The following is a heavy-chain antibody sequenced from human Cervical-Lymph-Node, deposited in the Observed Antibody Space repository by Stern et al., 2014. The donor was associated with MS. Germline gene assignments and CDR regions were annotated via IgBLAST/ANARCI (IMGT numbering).Heavy chain of an antibody. CDR2: ISHDRSQK. CDR3: AKDFRDQAFDY. CDR1: GFSFSTYG. Sequence: VQLVESGGGVVQPGRSLRLSCAASGFSFSTYGMHWVRQAPGKGLEWVAVISHDRSQKYYADSVKGRLSISRDNSMNTLYLQMNSLRAEDTAIYFCAKDFRDQAFDYWGQGTLVTVSS. V-gene: IGHV3-30*18. J-gene: IGHJ4*02.